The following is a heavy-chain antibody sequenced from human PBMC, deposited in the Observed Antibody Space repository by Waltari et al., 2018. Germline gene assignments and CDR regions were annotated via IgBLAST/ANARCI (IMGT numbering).Heavy chain of an antibody. D-gene: IGHD1-26*01. Sequence: QVQLVQSGAEVKKPGASVKVSCKASGYTFTSYGISWLRQAPGQGLGWMGWSSANNGNTNYAQKLQGRITMTTDTSTSTAYMELRSLRYDDTVLYYCARDCPVGRQYLVYYYYMDVWGKGTTVTVSS. CDR2: SSANNGNT. CDR1: GYTFTSYG. J-gene: IGHJ6*03. V-gene: IGHV1-18*01. CDR3: ARDCPVGRQYLVYYYYMDV.